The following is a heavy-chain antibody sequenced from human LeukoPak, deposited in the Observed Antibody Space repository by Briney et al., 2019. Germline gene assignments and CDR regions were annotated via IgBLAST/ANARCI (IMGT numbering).Heavy chain of an antibody. CDR1: GYTFTSYG. V-gene: IGHV1-46*01. Sequence: GASVKVSCKASGYTFTSYGISWVRQAPGQELEWMGIINPSGGSTGYAQKFQGRVTMTRDTSTSTVYMDLSSLRSEDTAVYYCARDVDTTLFYGLDVWGQGTTVTVSS. D-gene: IGHD1-1*01. CDR3: ARDVDTTLFYGLDV. CDR2: INPSGGST. J-gene: IGHJ6*02.